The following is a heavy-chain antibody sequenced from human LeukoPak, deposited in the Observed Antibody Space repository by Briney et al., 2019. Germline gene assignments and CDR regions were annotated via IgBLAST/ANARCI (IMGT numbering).Heavy chain of an antibody. J-gene: IGHJ4*02. D-gene: IGHD5-18*01. CDR1: GFTFSYNG. CDR2: IRYDGSNK. V-gene: IGHV3-30*02. Sequence: GGSLRLSCVASGFTFSYNGMHWVRQAPGKGLEWVAFIRYDGSNKYYADSVKGRFTISRDNSKNTLYLQMNSLRAEDTAVYYCARDPEAVDTAMDPSFDYWGQGTLVTVSS. CDR3: ARDPEAVDTAMDPSFDY.